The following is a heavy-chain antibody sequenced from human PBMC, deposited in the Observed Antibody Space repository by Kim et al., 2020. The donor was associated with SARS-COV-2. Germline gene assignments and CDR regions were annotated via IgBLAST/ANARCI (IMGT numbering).Heavy chain of an antibody. D-gene: IGHD4-17*01. Sequence: YCATVKAELTHSRDNAKNTLYLQMNRLRAEDTAVYYCARVYGDYDYYFDYWGQGTLVTVSS. CDR3: ARVYGDYDYYFDY. J-gene: IGHJ4*02. V-gene: IGHV3-7*04.